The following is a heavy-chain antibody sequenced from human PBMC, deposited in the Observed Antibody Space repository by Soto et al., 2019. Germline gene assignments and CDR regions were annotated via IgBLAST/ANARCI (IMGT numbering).Heavy chain of an antibody. CDR1: GFTFSTFD. Sequence: EVQLLESGGGLVQPGGSLRLSCAASGFTFSTFDMTWVRQPPGKGLEWVSLIRRSSGSTYYADSVKGRFTISKDISKNTLYLQMNSLRAEDTALYFCVKGAWLDYWGQGNMVTVSS. J-gene: IGHJ4*02. V-gene: IGHV3-23*01. CDR3: VKGAWLDY. CDR2: IRRSSGST.